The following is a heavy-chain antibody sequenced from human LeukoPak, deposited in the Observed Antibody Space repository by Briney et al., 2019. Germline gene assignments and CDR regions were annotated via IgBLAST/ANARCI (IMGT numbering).Heavy chain of an antibody. V-gene: IGHV1-2*06. CDR2: INPNSGGT. CDR3: ARGGVYDYVWGSYRQPDF. Sequence: ASVKVSCKASGYTFTGYYMHWVRQAPGQGLEWMGRINPNSGGTNYAQKLQGRVTMARDTSLSTAYMELSRLRSDDTAVYYCARGGVYDYVWGSYRQPDFWGQGTLVTVSS. CDR1: GYTFTGYY. D-gene: IGHD3-16*02. J-gene: IGHJ4*02.